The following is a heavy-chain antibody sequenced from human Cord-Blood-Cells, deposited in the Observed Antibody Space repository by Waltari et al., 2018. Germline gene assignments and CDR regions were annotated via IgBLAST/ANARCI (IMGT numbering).Heavy chain of an antibody. D-gene: IGHD1-26*01. Sequence: VQLVESGGGLVKPGGSLRLSCAASGFTFSSYSMNWVRQAPGKGLEWVSSISSSSSYIYYADSVKGRFTISRDNAKNSLYLQMNSLRAEDTAVYYCARDRDGSYYAFDIWGQGTMVTVSS. V-gene: IGHV3-21*01. CDR2: ISSSSSYI. CDR1: GFTFSSYS. CDR3: ARDRDGSYYAFDI. J-gene: IGHJ3*02.